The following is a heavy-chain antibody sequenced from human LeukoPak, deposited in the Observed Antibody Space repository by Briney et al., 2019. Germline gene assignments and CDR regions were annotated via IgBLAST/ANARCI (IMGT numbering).Heavy chain of an antibody. Sequence: SETLSLTCTVSGGSISSSSYYWGWIRQPPGKGLEWIGSIYYSGSTYYNPSLKSRVTISVDTSKNQFSLKLSSVTAADTAVYYCARGSGSWYYWGQGTLVTVSS. CDR1: GGSISSSSYY. CDR3: ARGSGSWYY. J-gene: IGHJ4*02. D-gene: IGHD6-13*01. V-gene: IGHV4-39*01. CDR2: IYYSGST.